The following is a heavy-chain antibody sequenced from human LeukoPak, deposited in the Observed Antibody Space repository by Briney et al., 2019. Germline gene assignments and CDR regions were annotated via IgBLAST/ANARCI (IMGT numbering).Heavy chain of an antibody. V-gene: IGHV4-4*07. CDR2: IYTSGST. Sequence: SETLSLTCTVPGVSISSYYWSWIRQPAGKGLEWIGRIYTSGSTNYNPSLKGRVTMSVDTSKNQFSLKLSTVTAADTAVYYCARFIGYQLLGWFDPWGQGTLVTVSS. J-gene: IGHJ5*02. CDR3: ARFIGYQLLGWFDP. CDR1: GVSISSYY. D-gene: IGHD2-2*01.